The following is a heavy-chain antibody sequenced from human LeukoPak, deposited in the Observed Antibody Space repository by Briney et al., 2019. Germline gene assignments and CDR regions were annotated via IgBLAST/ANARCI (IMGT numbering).Heavy chain of an antibody. CDR2: ISGSGGST. CDR1: GFTFSNAW. J-gene: IGHJ4*02. V-gene: IGHV3-23*01. D-gene: IGHD6-19*01. Sequence: GGSLRLSCAASGFTFSNAWMSWVRQAPGKGLEWVSAISGSGGSTYYADSVKGRFTISRDNSKNTLYLQMNSLRAEDTAVYYCAKVVRGSGWPYYFDYWGQGTLVTVSS. CDR3: AKVVRGSGWPYYFDY.